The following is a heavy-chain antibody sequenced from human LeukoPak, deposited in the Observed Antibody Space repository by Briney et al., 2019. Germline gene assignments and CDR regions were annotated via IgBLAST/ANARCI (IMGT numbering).Heavy chain of an antibody. CDR3: ARAGGYCSSTSCEFDY. V-gene: IGHV4-59*01. Sequence: SETLSLTCTVSGGSISSYYWSWIRLPPGKGLEWIGYIYYSGSTNYNPSLKSRVTISIDTSKNQFSLKLNSVTAADTAVYYCARAGGYCSSTSCEFDYWGQGTPVTVYS. J-gene: IGHJ4*02. CDR2: IYYSGST. CDR1: GGSISSYY. D-gene: IGHD2-2*01.